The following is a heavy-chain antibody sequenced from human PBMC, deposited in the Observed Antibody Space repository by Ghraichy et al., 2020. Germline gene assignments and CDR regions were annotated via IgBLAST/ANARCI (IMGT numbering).Heavy chain of an antibody. CDR3: AREGAGELL. CDR2: ISSSSSFI. CDR1: GFSFSNYN. V-gene: IGHV3-21*05. Sequence: GGALRLSCAASGFSFSNYNMNWVRQAPGKGLEWVSYISSSSSFIYYADSVKGRFTISRDNAKNSLYLQMNSLRAEDTAVYYCAREGAGELLWGQGILVTVSA. J-gene: IGHJ4*02. D-gene: IGHD1-7*01.